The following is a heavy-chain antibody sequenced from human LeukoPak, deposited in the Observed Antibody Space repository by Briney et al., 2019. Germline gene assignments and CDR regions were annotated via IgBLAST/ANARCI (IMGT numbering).Heavy chain of an antibody. J-gene: IGHJ3*02. Sequence: WASVKVSCKASGYTFTGYYMHWVRQAPGQGLEWMGRINPNSGGTNYAQKFQGRVTMTRDTSISTAYMELSSLRAEDTAVYYCARDKNGVFDIWGQGTMVTVSS. D-gene: IGHD3-3*01. CDR3: ARDKNGVFDI. CDR2: INPNSGGT. CDR1: GYTFTGYY. V-gene: IGHV1-2*06.